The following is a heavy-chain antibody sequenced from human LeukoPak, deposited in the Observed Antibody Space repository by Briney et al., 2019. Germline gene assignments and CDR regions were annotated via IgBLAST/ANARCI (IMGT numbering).Heavy chain of an antibody. V-gene: IGHV3-23*01. J-gene: IGHJ4*02. D-gene: IGHD3-3*01. Sequence: GGSLRLSCAASGFTFSSYAMSWVRQAPGKGLEWVSAISGSGGSTYYADSVKGRFTISRDNSKNTLYLQMNSLRAEDTAVYYCAKDLTYDFWSGYSFDYWGQGTLVTVSS. CDR2: ISGSGGST. CDR1: GFTFSSYA. CDR3: AKDLTYDFWSGYSFDY.